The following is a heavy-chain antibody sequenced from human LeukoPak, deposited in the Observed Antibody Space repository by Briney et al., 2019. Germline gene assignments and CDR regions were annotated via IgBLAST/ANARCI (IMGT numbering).Heavy chain of an antibody. J-gene: IGHJ4*02. CDR3: TPVHCSSTSCDDGVDY. D-gene: IGHD2-2*01. CDR1: GFTFSNAW. V-gene: IGHV3-15*01. CDR2: IKSKTDGGTT. Sequence: GGSLRLSCAASGFTFSNAWMSWVRQAPGKGLEWVGRIKSKTDGGTTDYAAPVKGRFTISRDDSKNTLYLQMNSLKTEDTAVYYCTPVHCSSTSCDDGVDYWGQGTLVTVSS.